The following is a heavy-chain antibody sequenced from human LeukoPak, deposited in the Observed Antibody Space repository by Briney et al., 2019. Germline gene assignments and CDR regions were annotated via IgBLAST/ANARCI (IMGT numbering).Heavy chain of an antibody. D-gene: IGHD3-10*01. CDR3: ASILLWYVYDY. CDR1: GFTFNNFG. J-gene: IGHJ4*02. V-gene: IGHV3-23*01. Sequence: GGSLRLSCAASGFTFNNFGMSWVRQAPGKGLEWVSGIIGSGGSTFYADSVKGRFTISRDNSKNTLYLQMNSLRAEDTAVYYCASILLWYVYDYWGQGTLVTVPS. CDR2: IIGSGGST.